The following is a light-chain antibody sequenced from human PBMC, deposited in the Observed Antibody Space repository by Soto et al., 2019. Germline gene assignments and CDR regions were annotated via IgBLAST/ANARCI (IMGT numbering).Light chain of an antibody. Sequence: EIVLTQSPATLSVSPGERATLSCRASQSVSSNLAWYQQIPGRAPRLLIYGASTRASGIPARFSASVSGTEFTLTISSLQSEDFAVYYCQQFNYWPPITFGQGTRLEIK. J-gene: IGKJ5*01. V-gene: IGKV3-15*01. CDR2: GAS. CDR3: QQFNYWPPIT. CDR1: QSVSSN.